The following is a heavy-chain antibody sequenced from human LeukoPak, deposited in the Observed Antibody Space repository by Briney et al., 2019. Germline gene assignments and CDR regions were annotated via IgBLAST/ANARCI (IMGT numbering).Heavy chain of an antibody. V-gene: IGHV4-61*02. Sequence: PSETLSLTCTVSGGSISSGSYYWSWIRQPAGKGLEWIGRIYTSGSTNYNPSLKSRVTISVDTSKNQFSLKLSSVTAADTAVYYCARGIAAAGRPSGYFDYWGQGTLVTVSS. CDR1: GGSISSGSYY. J-gene: IGHJ4*02. D-gene: IGHD6-13*01. CDR3: ARGIAAAGRPSGYFDY. CDR2: IYTSGST.